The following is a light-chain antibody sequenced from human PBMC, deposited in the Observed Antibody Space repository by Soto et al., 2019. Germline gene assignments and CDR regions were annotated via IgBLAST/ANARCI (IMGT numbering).Light chain of an antibody. CDR1: QGISSY. CDR2: AAS. CDR3: QQVNSYPIT. J-gene: IGKJ5*01. V-gene: IGKV1-9*01. Sequence: DIQLTQSPSILSASVGDRVTITCRASQGISSYLAWYQQKPGKAPKLLIYAASTLQGGVPSTFSGSGSGTEFTLTISSLQPEDFATYYCQQVNSYPITFGQGTRLEIK.